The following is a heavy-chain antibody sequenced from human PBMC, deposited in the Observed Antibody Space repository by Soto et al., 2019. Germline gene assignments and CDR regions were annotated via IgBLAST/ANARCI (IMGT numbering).Heavy chain of an antibody. CDR3: MGYNWNYPSIDY. CDR1: GFTFSNSG. D-gene: IGHD1-7*01. J-gene: IGHJ4*02. Sequence: PGGSLRLSCAASGFTFSNSGMTWVRQAPGKGLEWVGRIKSKTDGGTTDYAAPVKGRFTISRDDSKNTLYLQVNSLKTEDTAVYYCMGYNWNYPSIDYWGQGTLVTVSS. V-gene: IGHV3-15*01. CDR2: IKSKTDGGTT.